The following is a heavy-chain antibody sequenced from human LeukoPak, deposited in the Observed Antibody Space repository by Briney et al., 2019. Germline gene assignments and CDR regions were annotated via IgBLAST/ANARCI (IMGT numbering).Heavy chain of an antibody. V-gene: IGHV4-59*12. CDR1: GGSISSYY. CDR2: IYYSGST. CDR3: ARESVRRKQQLVLGPHHLLNDY. D-gene: IGHD6-13*01. Sequence: SETLSLTCTVSGGSISSYYWSWIRQPPGKGLEWIGYIYYSGSTNYNPSLKSRVTISVDTSKNQFSLKLSSVTAADTAVYYCARESVRRKQQLVLGPHHLLNDYWGQGTLVTVSS. J-gene: IGHJ4*02.